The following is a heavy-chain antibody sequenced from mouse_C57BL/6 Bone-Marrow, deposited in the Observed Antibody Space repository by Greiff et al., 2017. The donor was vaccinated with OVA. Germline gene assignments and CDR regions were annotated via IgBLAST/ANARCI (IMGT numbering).Heavy chain of an antibody. J-gene: IGHJ4*01. V-gene: IGHV5-12*01. CDR1: GFTFSDFY. CDR3: ARLDAMDY. Sequence: EVKLVESGGGLVQPGGSLKLSCAASGFTFSDFYMYWIRQTPEKRLEWVAYISNGGGSTYYSDTVKGRFTISRDNAKNTLYLQMSRLKSEDTAMYYCARLDAMDYWGQGTSVTVSS. CDR2: ISNGGGST.